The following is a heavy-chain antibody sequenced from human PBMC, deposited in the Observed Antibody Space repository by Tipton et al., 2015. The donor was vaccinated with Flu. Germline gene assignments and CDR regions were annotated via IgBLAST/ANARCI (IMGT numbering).Heavy chain of an antibody. CDR2: INPKTGNT. CDR3: ARELQLGIELAATTRMFDS. J-gene: IGHJ4*02. CDR1: GYTLSRNG. Sequence: QLVQSGAEVKKPGASVKVSCKASGYTLSRNGISWVRQAPGQGLEWMGWINPKTGNTNFVQKLQGRVTMTIDTSTSTAYMELRSLRSDDTAMYYCARELQLGIELAATTRMFDSWGQGTLLTVSS. V-gene: IGHV1-18*04. D-gene: IGHD6-19*01.